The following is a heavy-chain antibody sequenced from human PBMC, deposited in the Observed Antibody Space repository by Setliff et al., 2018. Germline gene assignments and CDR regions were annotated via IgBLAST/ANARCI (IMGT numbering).Heavy chain of an antibody. CDR1: GDSFSDYY. J-gene: IGHJ4*02. D-gene: IGHD5-12*01. Sequence: SETLSLTCAVYGDSFSDYYWSWIRQSPGKGLEWLGSLFHTGTPYYNPSLQSRLTMSVDTSNNQFSLKLNSVTADDAAVYYCARHLWGRWMATSSDYFDYWGQGSLVTVSS. CDR3: ARHLWGRWMATSSDYFDY. CDR2: LFHTGTP. V-gene: IGHV4-38-2*01.